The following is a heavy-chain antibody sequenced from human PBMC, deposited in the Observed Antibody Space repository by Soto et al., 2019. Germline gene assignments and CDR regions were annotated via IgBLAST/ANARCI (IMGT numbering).Heavy chain of an antibody. CDR3: ARLAYCGTDCYALDY. V-gene: IGHV4-39*01. Sequence: SETLSLTCTVSGVSISGGSYYWGWIRQPPGKGMEWIGSIYYSGSTYYNPSLKSRVTISVDTSKNQFSLKLSSVTAADTAVYYCARLAYCGTDCYALDYWGLGSLVTVSS. J-gene: IGHJ4*02. CDR1: GVSISGGSYY. CDR2: IYYSGST. D-gene: IGHD2-21*02.